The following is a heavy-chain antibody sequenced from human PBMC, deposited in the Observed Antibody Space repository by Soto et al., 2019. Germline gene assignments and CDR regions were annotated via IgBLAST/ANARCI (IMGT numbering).Heavy chain of an antibody. CDR1: GFTFSSYA. Sequence: GGSLRLSCAASGFTFSSYAMSWVRQAPGKGLEWVSAISGSDGSTYYADSVKGRYTISRNYSKNTLYLQMNSLRAEDTSVYYCAKDMPLSYYDYWSGYDDFDIWGQGTMVTVSS. V-gene: IGHV3-23*01. D-gene: IGHD3-3*01. J-gene: IGHJ3*02. CDR3: AKDMPLSYYDYWSGYDDFDI. CDR2: ISGSDGST.